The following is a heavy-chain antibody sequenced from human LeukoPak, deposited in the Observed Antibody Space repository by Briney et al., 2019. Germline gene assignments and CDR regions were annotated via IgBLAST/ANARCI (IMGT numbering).Heavy chain of an antibody. CDR2: INHSGST. J-gene: IGHJ4*02. V-gene: IGHV4-34*01. CDR1: GGSFRGYY. CDR3: ARGMSSDYYGSGSYIFDY. D-gene: IGHD3-10*01. Sequence: PSETLSLTCAVYGGSFRGYYWSWVRQPPGKGLEWIGEINHSGSTNYNPSLKSRVTISVDTSKNQFSLKLSSVTAADTAVYYCARGMSSDYYGSGSYIFDYWGQGTLVTVSS.